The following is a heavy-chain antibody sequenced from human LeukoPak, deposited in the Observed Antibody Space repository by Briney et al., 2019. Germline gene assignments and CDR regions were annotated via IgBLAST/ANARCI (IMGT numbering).Heavy chain of an antibody. CDR3: AHSRYSSGWYAWNWYFDL. V-gene: IGHV2-5*02. J-gene: IGHJ2*01. Sequence: SGPTLVKPTQTLTLTCTFSGFSLSTTGVGVGWIRQPPAKALEWLALIYWDDDKRYSPSPKSRLTITKETSKNQVVLTMINMDPVDTATYYCAHSRYSSGWYAWNWYFDLWGRGTLVTVSS. CDR1: GFSLSTTGVG. D-gene: IGHD6-19*01. CDR2: IYWDDDK.